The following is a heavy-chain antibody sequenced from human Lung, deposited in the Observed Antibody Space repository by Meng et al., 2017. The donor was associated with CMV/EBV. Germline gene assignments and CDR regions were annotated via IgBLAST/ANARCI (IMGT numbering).Heavy chain of an antibody. CDR1: GLTFSAYY. D-gene: IGHD5-18*01. Sequence: GGSXRLSCVASGLTFSAYYMTWMRQAPGKGPQCVSYISGGGDIIKYADSVKGRFTITRNNAKNSIYLQMNSLRAEDTAVYYCETDPRLLDYWGQGTLVTVSS. CDR3: ETDPRLLDY. CDR2: ISGGGDII. J-gene: IGHJ4*02. V-gene: IGHV3-11*01.